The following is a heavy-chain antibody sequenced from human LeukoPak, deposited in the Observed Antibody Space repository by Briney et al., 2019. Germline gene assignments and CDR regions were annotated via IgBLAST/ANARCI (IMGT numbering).Heavy chain of an antibody. CDR3: VRDASLIV. Sequence: AGGSLRLSCAASGFTLSSHWMEWVRHAPGKGLECVSRISPDGTYTHHADSVKGRFTISRDNAQNTLYLQMNILRAEDAALYYCVRDASLIVWGQGTLVTVSS. CDR2: ISPDGTYT. CDR1: GFTLSSHW. D-gene: IGHD2-21*01. V-gene: IGHV3-74*01. J-gene: IGHJ4*02.